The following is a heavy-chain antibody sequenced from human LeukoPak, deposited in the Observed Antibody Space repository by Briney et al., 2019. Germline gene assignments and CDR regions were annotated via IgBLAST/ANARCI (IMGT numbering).Heavy chain of an antibody. CDR1: GYTFTTYY. CDR3: ARRITGLADLDAFHI. D-gene: IGHD7-27*01. Sequence: GESLKISCKGSGYTFTTYYINWVRQTPGKGLEWMGRIDPSDSYTNYSPSFQGHVSISADKSINTVYLQWDSLGASDTAMYYCARRITGLADLDAFHIWGLGTMVTVSS. CDR2: IDPSDSYT. J-gene: IGHJ3*02. V-gene: IGHV5-10-1*01.